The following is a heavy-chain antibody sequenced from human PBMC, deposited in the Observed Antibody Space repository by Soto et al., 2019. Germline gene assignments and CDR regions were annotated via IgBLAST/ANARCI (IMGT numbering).Heavy chain of an antibody. D-gene: IGHD4-17*01. Sequence: QVQLQEAGPGLVKPSQTLSLTCTVSGGSIISGGYYWSRIRQHPGKCLEGIVYIYYSGSSYYNPYLLSRVTIPVDSSKNQFSLKLSSVIVADTAVYYCARVGDYGDCRDFDPWGPGTLVTVSS. J-gene: IGHJ5*02. V-gene: IGHV4-31*03. CDR2: IYYSGSS. CDR3: ARVGDYGDCRDFDP. CDR1: GGSIISGGYY.